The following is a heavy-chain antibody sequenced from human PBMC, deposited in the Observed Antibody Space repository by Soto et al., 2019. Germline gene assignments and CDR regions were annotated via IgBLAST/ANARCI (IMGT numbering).Heavy chain of an antibody. CDR1: GFTFRDSF. J-gene: IGHJ4*02. V-gene: IGHV3-7*04. CDR2: IKEDGSEK. Sequence: GGSLRLSCAASGFTFRDSFMSWVRQAPGKGLEWVANIKEDGSEKYYADSVRGRFTISRDNAKDSLSLQMNSLRGDDTAVYFCARGRALHRWGQGALVTVSS. CDR3: ARGRALHR.